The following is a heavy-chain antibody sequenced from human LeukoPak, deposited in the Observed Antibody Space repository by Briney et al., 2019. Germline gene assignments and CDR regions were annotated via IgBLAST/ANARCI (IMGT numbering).Heavy chain of an antibody. CDR3: ASGFGGSGSLTKIFDY. CDR2: INPNSGGT. D-gene: IGHD3-10*01. J-gene: IGHJ4*02. Sequence: ASVKVSCKASGYTFTGYYMHWVRQAPGQGLEWMGWINPNSGGTNYAQKFQGRVTMTRDTSISTAYMEVSSLRSDDTAVYYCASGFGGSGSLTKIFDYWGQGTLVTVSP. CDR1: GYTFTGYY. V-gene: IGHV1-2*02.